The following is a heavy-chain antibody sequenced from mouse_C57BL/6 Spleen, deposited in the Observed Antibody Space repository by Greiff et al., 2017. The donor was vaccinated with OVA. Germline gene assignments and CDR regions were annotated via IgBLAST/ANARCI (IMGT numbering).Heavy chain of an antibody. CDR3: ARTFITTVVPYWYFDV. CDR1: GYTFTSYW. Sequence: QVQLQQSGTELVKPGASVKLSCKASGYTFTSYWMHWVKQRPGQGLEWIGNINPSNGGTNYNEKFKSKATLTVDKSSSTAYMQLSSLTSEDSAVYYCARTFITTVVPYWYFDVWGTGTTVTVSA. CDR2: INPSNGGT. V-gene: IGHV1-53*01. D-gene: IGHD1-1*01. J-gene: IGHJ1*03.